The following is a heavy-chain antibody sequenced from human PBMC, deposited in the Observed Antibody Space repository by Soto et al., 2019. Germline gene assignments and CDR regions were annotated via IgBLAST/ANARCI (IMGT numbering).Heavy chain of an antibody. J-gene: IGHJ5*02. CDR2: ITSSGGPT. Sequence: EVQLLESGGGLIQPGGSLRLSCAASGFPFSTYEMTWARQSPGKGLEWVAFITSSGGPTYYADSVRGPFTITRDNSKNTLYLQMDSLRVGDTARYYCVKGGWLDDWGQGTLVTVSS. CDR1: GFPFSTYE. CDR3: VKGGWLDD. V-gene: IGHV3-23*01.